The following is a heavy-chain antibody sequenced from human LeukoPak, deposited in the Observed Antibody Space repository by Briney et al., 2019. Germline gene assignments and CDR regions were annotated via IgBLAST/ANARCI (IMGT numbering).Heavy chain of an antibody. V-gene: IGHV4-34*01. J-gene: IGHJ4*02. D-gene: IGHD6-19*01. CDR3: ARGREAVAAQGGYFDY. CDR1: GGSFSGYY. CDR2: INHSGST. Sequence: SETLSLTCAVYGGSFSGYYWSWIRQPPGKGLEWIGEINHSGSTNYNPSLKSRVTISVDTSKNQFSLKLSSVTAADTAVYYCARGREAVAAQGGYFDYWGQGTLVTVSS.